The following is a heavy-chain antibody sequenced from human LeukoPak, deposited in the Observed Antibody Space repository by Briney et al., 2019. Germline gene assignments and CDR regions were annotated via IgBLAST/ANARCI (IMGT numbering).Heavy chain of an antibody. J-gene: IGHJ6*03. CDR3: ARDHGEYSSYDYYYMDV. CDR1: GGSFSSDSYF. V-gene: IGHV4-39*07. D-gene: IGHD6-6*01. CDR2: IFHSGSS. Sequence: SETLSLTCTVSGGSFSSDSYFWGWIRQPPGKGLEWIGNIFHSGSSYYNPSLKSRVTISIDTSKNQFSLKLSSVTAADTAVYYCARDHGEYSSYDYYYMDVWGKGTTVTVSS.